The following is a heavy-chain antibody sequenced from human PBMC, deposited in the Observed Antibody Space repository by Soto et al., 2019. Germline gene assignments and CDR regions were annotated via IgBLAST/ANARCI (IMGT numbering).Heavy chain of an antibody. CDR1: GYSFTNYW. V-gene: IGHV5-51*01. Sequence: GESLKIYCKGSGYSFTNYWIAWVRQMPGKGLEWMGIIHPGDSDTRYSPSFQGQVTLSVDKSISTAYLQWSSLKASDTAMYYCARRDGYYNGVDVWGHVTTVPVSS. J-gene: IGHJ6*02. CDR3: ARRDGYYNGVDV. CDR2: IHPGDSDT. D-gene: IGHD2-8*01.